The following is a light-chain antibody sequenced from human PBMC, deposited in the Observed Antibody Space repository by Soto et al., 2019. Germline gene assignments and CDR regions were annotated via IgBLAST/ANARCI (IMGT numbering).Light chain of an antibody. Sequence: DIQMTQSPSSLSASVGDRVTITCRASQSISSYLNCYQQKPGKAPKILIYAASSLQSGVPSRFSGSGSGTDFTLTISSLQPEDFATYYCQQSYSTPWTFGQGTKVEIK. V-gene: IGKV1-39*01. CDR2: AAS. J-gene: IGKJ1*01. CDR1: QSISSY. CDR3: QQSYSTPWT.